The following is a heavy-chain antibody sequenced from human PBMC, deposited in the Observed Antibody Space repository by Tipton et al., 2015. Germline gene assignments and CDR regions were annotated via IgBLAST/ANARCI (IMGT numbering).Heavy chain of an antibody. Sequence: QSGAEVKKPGASVKVSCKTSGYTVARDGISWVRQAPGQRPEWVGWISGMQGVTNNAPKFQSRVTLTTDTSTRTVDMELRSLTSDDTAVYYCARDPGGLGSFDYWGQGTLVTVSS. V-gene: IGHV1-18*04. J-gene: IGHJ4*02. CDR2: ISGMQGVT. CDR1: GYTVARDG. D-gene: IGHD1-26*01. CDR3: ARDPGGLGSFDY.